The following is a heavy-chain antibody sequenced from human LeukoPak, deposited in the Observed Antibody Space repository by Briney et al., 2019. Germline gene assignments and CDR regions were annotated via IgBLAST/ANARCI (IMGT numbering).Heavy chain of an antibody. J-gene: IGHJ3*02. V-gene: IGHV4-4*07. Sequence: PSETLSLTCTVSGGSISSYYWSWIRQPAGKGLEWIGRIYTSGSTNYNPSLKSRVTMSVDTSKNQFFLRLSSVTAADTAVYYCARVFRTYRQYAFDIWGQGTMVTVSS. CDR2: IYTSGST. D-gene: IGHD4-11*01. CDR1: GGSISSYY. CDR3: ARVFRTYRQYAFDI.